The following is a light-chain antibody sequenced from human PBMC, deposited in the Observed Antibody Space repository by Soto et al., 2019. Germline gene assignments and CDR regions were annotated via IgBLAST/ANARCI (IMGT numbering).Light chain of an antibody. Sequence: EIVLTQSPATLSLSPGERATLSCRASQSVSTYLAWYQQKPGQAPRLLIYDASNRATGIPARFSGSGSGTDFTLTISSLEPDDFAVYYFQQRSNWPLTFGGGTKVEIK. CDR2: DAS. CDR3: QQRSNWPLT. V-gene: IGKV3-11*01. CDR1: QSVSTY. J-gene: IGKJ4*01.